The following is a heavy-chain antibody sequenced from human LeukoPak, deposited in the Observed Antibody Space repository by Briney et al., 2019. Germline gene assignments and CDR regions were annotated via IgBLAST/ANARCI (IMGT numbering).Heavy chain of an antibody. CDR1: GFTFSSYE. J-gene: IGHJ4*02. D-gene: IGHD5-18*01. V-gene: IGHV3-48*03. Sequence: GGSLRLSCAASGFTFSSYEMNWVRQAPGKGLEWVSYISSSGSTICYADSVKGRFTISRDNAKNSLYLQMNSLRAEDTAVYSCARDKTRGLGYSYSKSGNYFDYWGQGTLVTVSS. CDR2: ISSSGSTI. CDR3: ARDKTRGLGYSYSKSGNYFDY.